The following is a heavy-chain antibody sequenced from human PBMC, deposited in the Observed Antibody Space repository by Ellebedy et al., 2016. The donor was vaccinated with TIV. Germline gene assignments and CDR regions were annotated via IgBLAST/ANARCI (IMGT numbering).Heavy chain of an antibody. J-gene: IGHJ4*02. Sequence: SETLSLTXAVYGGSFSGYYWSWIRQPAGKGLEWIGRIYTSGSTNYNPSLKSRVTMSVDTSKNQFSLNLSSVTAADTAVYYCASTSCSGGSCFADYWGQGTLVTVSS. CDR2: IYTSGST. CDR1: GGSFSGYY. V-gene: IGHV4-59*10. D-gene: IGHD2-15*01. CDR3: ASTSCSGGSCFADY.